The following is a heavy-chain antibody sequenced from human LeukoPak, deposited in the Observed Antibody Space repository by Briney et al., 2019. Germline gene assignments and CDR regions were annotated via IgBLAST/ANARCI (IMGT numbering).Heavy chain of an antibody. V-gene: IGHV3-21*01. J-gene: IGHJ6*03. Sequence: MTGGSLRLSCAASGFTFSSYSMNWVRQAPGKGLEWVSSISSSSSYIYYADSVKGRFTISRDNAKNSLYLQMDSLRAEDTAVYFCAREVIAVAGTLYYYMDVWGKGTTVTVSS. CDR3: AREVIAVAGTLYYYMDV. CDR2: ISSSSSYI. CDR1: GFTFSSYS. D-gene: IGHD6-19*01.